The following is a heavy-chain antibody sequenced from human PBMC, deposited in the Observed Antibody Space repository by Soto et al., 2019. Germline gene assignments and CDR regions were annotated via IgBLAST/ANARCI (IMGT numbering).Heavy chain of an antibody. CDR2: ISAYNGNT. D-gene: IGHD6-13*01. V-gene: IGHV1-18*01. CDR3: AIAKTYGSSWYEAFDI. CDR1: GYTFTSYG. J-gene: IGHJ3*02. Sequence: ASVKVSCKASGYTFTSYGISWVRQAPGQGLEWMGWISAYNGNTNYAQKLQGRVTMTTDTSTSAAYMELRSLRSDDTAVYSGAIAKTYGSSWYEAFDIWGQGTMVTVSS.